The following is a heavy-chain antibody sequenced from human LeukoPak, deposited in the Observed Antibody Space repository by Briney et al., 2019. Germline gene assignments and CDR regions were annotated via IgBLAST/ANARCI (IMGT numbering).Heavy chain of an antibody. J-gene: IGHJ4*02. CDR2: IKGDGTHT. D-gene: IGHD1-26*01. V-gene: IGHV3-74*01. CDR1: GFSFSFYM. Sequence: GGSLRLSCAASGFSFSFYMMGWVRQAPGKGLVWVSRIKGDGTHTIYADSVKGRFSISRDNAKSTLYLQMRSLRADDTAVYYCVRDWDHFDFDSWGQGTLVTVSS. CDR3: VRDWDHFDFDS.